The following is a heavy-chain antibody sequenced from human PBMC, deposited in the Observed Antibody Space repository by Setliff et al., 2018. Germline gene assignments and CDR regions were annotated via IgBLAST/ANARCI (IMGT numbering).Heavy chain of an antibody. D-gene: IGHD1-26*01. Sequence: ASLSLTCAVYGGSFSGYYWSWLSQPPGKRLEWIGEIIHSGSTNYNPSLKSRVTISMDTSKNQFSLKVPSVTAADTAVYYCARSFSRSGKFLLDYWGQGALFTVSS. CDR1: GGSFSGYY. CDR3: ARSFSRSGKFLLDY. J-gene: IGHJ4*02. V-gene: IGHV4-34*12. CDR2: IIHSGST.